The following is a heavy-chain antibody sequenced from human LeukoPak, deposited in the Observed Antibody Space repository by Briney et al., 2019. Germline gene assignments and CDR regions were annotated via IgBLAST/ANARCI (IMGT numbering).Heavy chain of an antibody. CDR1: GASITTYY. V-gene: IGHV4-59*01. Sequence: PSETLSLTCSVSGASITTYYCSWVRQPPGKGRAWIGYISYSGSTNYNPSLKSRVTISVDTSRKQFSLKLSSVTAPATAGYSFARSGGYLLYMYFQHWGQGNLVTVSS. CDR2: ISYSGST. D-gene: IGHD3-22*01. J-gene: IGHJ1*01. CDR3: ARSGGYLLYMYFQH.